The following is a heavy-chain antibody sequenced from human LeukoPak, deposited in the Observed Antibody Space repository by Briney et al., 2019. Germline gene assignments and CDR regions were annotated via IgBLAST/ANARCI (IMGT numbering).Heavy chain of an antibody. CDR3: YISSGYYEFAFDI. D-gene: IGHD3-22*01. J-gene: IGHJ3*02. V-gene: IGHV1-8*01. CDR1: GYTFTSYD. Sequence: ASVKVSCKASGYTFTSYDINWVRQATGQGLEWMGWMNPNSGNTGYAQKFQGRVTMTRNTSISTAYMELSSLRSEDTAVYYCYISSGYYEFAFDIWGQGTIVTVSS. CDR2: MNPNSGNT.